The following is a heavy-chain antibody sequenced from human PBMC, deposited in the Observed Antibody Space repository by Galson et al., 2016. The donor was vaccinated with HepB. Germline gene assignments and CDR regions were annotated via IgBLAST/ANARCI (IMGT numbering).Heavy chain of an antibody. Sequence: SLRLSCAASGFSFSAYSMNWVRQAPGKGLEWISNISHHNRTIYYADSVKGRFTISRDNAKNSLFLQMNSLREDDSGVYYCTRVGGDLLFDGWGHGTLVTVSS. CDR1: GFSFSAYS. D-gene: IGHD4-17*01. CDR3: TRVGGDLLFDG. V-gene: IGHV3-48*02. J-gene: IGHJ4*01. CDR2: ISHHNRTI.